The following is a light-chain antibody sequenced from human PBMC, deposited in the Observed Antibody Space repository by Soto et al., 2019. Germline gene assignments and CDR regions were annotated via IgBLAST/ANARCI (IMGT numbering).Light chain of an antibody. J-gene: IGKJ1*01. CDR2: GAS. V-gene: IGKV3-20*01. CDR3: QQYGSSGT. CDR1: RSVSNNY. Sequence: IVMPKSPATLSVSPGERATLSCMASRSVSNNYLAWYQQKPGQAPRLLIYGASNRATGIPDRFSGSGSGTDFTLTISRLEPEDFAVYYCQQYGSSGTFGQGTKVDI.